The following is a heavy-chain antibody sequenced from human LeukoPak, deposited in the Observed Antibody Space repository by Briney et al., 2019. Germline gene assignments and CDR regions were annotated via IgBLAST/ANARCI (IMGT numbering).Heavy chain of an antibody. CDR2: IKQDGSEK. V-gene: IGHV3-7*01. D-gene: IGHD1-26*01. J-gene: IGHJ4*02. CDR1: GFTFNSYW. CDR3: ARDKIVGASNFDY. Sequence: GGSLRLSCAASGFTFNSYWMRWVRQAPGKGLGGGANIKQDGSEKYYVDSVKGRFTISRDNAQNSLYLQMNSLGAEDTAMYYCARDKIVGASNFDYWGQGTLVTVSS.